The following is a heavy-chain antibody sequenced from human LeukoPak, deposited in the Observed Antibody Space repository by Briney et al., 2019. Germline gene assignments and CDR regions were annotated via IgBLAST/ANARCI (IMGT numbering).Heavy chain of an antibody. Sequence: SVTVSCKASGGTFSSYAINWVRQAPGQGLEWMGGITPMFGTAKYAQKFQGRVTITADESTSTAYMELSSLRSEDTAVYYCARDSSEFRSLIFHWGQGTLVTVSS. D-gene: IGHD3-9*01. V-gene: IGHV1-69*13. CDR3: ARDSSEFRSLIFH. CDR1: GGTFSSYA. J-gene: IGHJ1*01. CDR2: ITPMFGTA.